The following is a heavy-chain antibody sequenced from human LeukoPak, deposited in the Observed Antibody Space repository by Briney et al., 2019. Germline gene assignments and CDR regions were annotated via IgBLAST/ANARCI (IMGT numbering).Heavy chain of an antibody. J-gene: IGHJ6*02. D-gene: IGHD1-1*01. CDR1: GGSISSYY. CDR3: ARSSSHYYYYGMDV. V-gene: IGHV4-59*01. Sequence: PSETLSLTCTVSGGSISSYYWSWIRQPPGKGLEWIGYIYYSGSTNYNPSLKSRVTISVDTSKNQFSLKLSSVTAADTAVYYCARSSSHYYYYGMDVWGQGTTVTVSS. CDR2: IYYSGST.